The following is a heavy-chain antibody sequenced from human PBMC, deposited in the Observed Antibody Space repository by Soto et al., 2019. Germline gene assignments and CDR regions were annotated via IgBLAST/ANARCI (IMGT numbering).Heavy chain of an antibody. V-gene: IGHV4-31*03. CDR3: ARDLTYYDFWSGYHVTKNYYGRDV. Sequence: TLSLTCTVSGGSIDSGGSYWSWIRPHPGKDLESLGSIYYSETTHYTPSLKSRVTISVYTSKNQFSLKLSSVTAADTAVYYCARDLTYYDFWSGYHVTKNYYGRDVWGQGTTVTVSS. CDR2: IYYSETT. CDR1: GGSIDSGGSY. J-gene: IGHJ6*02. D-gene: IGHD3-3*01.